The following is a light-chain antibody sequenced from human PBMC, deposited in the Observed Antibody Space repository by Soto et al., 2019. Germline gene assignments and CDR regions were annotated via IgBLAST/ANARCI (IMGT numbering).Light chain of an antibody. V-gene: IGKV2-28*01. CDR1: QSLLHSNGYNY. CDR3: MHALETPLT. J-gene: IGKJ2*01. CDR2: LAS. Sequence: DTVMTQSPLSLPVTPGEPASISCRSSQSLLHSNGYNYLDWYLQKPGQSPQLLIYLASNRAFGVPDRFSGSGSGTDFPLKISRVEAEDVGVYYCMHALETPLTFGQGTKLEIK.